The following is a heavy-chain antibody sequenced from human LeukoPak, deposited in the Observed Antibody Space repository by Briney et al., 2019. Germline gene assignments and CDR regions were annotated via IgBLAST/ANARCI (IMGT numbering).Heavy chain of an antibody. D-gene: IGHD5-18*01. CDR1: GFTFSSYA. J-gene: IGHJ6*03. CDR3: ARDSRVGYSYGFGYYYYMDV. V-gene: IGHV3-30-3*01. CDR2: ISYDGSNK. Sequence: PGGSLRLSCAASGFTFSSYAMHWVRQAPGKGLEWVAVISYDGSNKYYADSVKGRFTISRDNSKNTLYLQMNSLRAEDTAVYYCARDSRVGYSYGFGYYYYMDVWGKGTTVTVSS.